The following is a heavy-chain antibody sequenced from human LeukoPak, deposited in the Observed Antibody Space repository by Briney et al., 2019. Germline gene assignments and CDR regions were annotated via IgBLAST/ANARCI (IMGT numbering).Heavy chain of an antibody. D-gene: IGHD2-2*01. Sequence: SETLSLTCTVSGYSLSSGYYWGWIRQPPGKGLEWIGSIYHSGSIYYNPSLKSRVTISVDTSKNQFSLKLSSVTAADTAVYYCARITSLPEYWGQGTLVTVSS. V-gene: IGHV4-38-2*02. J-gene: IGHJ4*02. CDR2: IYHSGSI. CDR1: GYSLSSGYY. CDR3: ARITSLPEY.